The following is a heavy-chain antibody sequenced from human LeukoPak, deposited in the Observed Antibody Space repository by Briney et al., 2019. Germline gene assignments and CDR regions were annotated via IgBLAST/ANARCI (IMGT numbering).Heavy chain of an antibody. CDR3: ARDPLPIVVVPAAIPGYFDY. Sequence: GGSLRLSCAASGFTFSSYAMSWVRQAPGKGLEWVSAISGSGGSTYYADSVKGRFTISRDNSKNTLYLQMNSLRAEDTAVYYCARDPLPIVVVPAAIPGYFDYWGQGTLVTVSS. J-gene: IGHJ4*02. D-gene: IGHD2-2*02. V-gene: IGHV3-23*01. CDR2: ISGSGGST. CDR1: GFTFSSYA.